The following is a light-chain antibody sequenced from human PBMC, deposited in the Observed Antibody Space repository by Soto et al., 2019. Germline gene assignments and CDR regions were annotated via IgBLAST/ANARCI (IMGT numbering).Light chain of an antibody. J-gene: IGLJ7*01. CDR1: SSDVGSHNL. V-gene: IGLV2-23*02. CDR2: EVS. Sequence: QSALTQPASVSGSPGQSITISCTGTSSDVGSHNLVSWYQQHPGQAPKLMIYEVSKRPLGVSARFSASKSGNTASLTISGLQADDEADYYCCSYGGSRAVFGGCTQLTVL. CDR3: CSYGGSRAV.